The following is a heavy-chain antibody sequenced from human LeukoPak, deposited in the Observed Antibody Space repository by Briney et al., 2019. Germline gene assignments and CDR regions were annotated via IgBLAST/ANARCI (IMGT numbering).Heavy chain of an antibody. D-gene: IGHD4/OR15-4a*01. J-gene: IGHJ4*02. V-gene: IGHV3-30-3*01. CDR2: ISYDGSNK. Sequence: GGSLRLSCAASGFTFSSYAMHWVRQAPGXXXEWVAVISYDGSNKYYADSVKGRFTISRDNSKNTLYLQMNSLRAEDTAVYYCARTPNYIDFVYWGQGTLVTVSS. CDR1: GFTFSSYA. CDR3: ARTPNYIDFVY.